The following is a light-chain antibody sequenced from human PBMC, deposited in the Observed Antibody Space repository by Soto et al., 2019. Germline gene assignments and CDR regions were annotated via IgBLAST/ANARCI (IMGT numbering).Light chain of an antibody. V-gene: IGKV3-20*01. Sequence: EVVMTQSPATLSVSPGEGATLSCRAGQGIGDTLAWYQHKPGQTPRLLIYGVSTGATGIPDRFSGSGSGTDFTLTISRLEPEDFAVYFCQVYGSSSKTFGQGTKVDIK. CDR1: QGIGDT. CDR3: QVYGSSSKT. CDR2: GVS. J-gene: IGKJ1*01.